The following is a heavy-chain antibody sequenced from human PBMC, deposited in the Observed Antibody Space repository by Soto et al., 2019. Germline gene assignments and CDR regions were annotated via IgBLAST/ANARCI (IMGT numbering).Heavy chain of an antibody. Sequence: QVQLQESGPGLVKPSETLSLTCTVSGGSISSYYWSWIRQPAGKGLEWIGRIYTSGSTNYNPSLKSRITMSVDTSKNQFSLKLSSVTAADTAVYYCARENGIAAAGTHYYYYGMDVWGQGTTVTVSS. CDR2: IYTSGST. V-gene: IGHV4-4*07. CDR3: ARENGIAAAGTHYYYYGMDV. CDR1: GGSISSYY. D-gene: IGHD6-13*01. J-gene: IGHJ6*02.